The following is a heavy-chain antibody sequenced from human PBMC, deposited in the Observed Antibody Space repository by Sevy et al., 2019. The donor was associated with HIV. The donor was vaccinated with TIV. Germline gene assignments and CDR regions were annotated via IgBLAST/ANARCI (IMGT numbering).Heavy chain of an antibody. J-gene: IGHJ4*02. CDR2: FDPEDDET. D-gene: IGHD4-17*01. Sequence: ASVKVSCKVSGYTLADLAMHWVRQAPGKGLEWMGGFDPEDDETIYAQRFQGRVTMPEDTSTDTAYMELTSLRSEDTAVYYCATDLWFYYGDFRGFWGQGTLVTVSS. CDR1: GYTLADLA. CDR3: ATDLWFYYGDFRGF. V-gene: IGHV1-24*01.